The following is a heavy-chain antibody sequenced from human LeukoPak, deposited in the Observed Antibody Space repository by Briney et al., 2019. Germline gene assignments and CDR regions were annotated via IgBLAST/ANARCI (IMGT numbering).Heavy chain of an antibody. J-gene: IGHJ4*02. CDR1: GFTFSSYW. CDR2: IYSGGST. V-gene: IGHV3-53*01. D-gene: IGHD6-19*01. CDR3: ARVYRAVAGSGYYFDY. Sequence: PGGSLRLSCAASGFTFSSYWMHWVRQAPGKGLEWVSVIYSGGSTYYADSVKGRFTISRDNSKNTLSLQMNSLRAEDTAVYYCARVYRAVAGSGYYFDYWGQGTLVTVSS.